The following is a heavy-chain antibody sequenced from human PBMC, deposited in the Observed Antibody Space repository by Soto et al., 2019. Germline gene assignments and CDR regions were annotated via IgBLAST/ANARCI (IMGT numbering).Heavy chain of an antibody. V-gene: IGHV4-39*01. CDR3: ARVRGEVDNWFDP. Sequence: QLQLQESGPGLVKPSETLSLTCAVSGGSLSAPTYYWGWVRQPPGKGLEWIGNIHYTGSAFYNPSLKSRVPISVDTSKNQFSLRLTAVTAADTAVYYCARVRGEVDNWFDPWGRGTLVIVSS. CDR1: GGSLSAPTYY. D-gene: IGHD3-10*01. J-gene: IGHJ5*02. CDR2: IHYTGSA.